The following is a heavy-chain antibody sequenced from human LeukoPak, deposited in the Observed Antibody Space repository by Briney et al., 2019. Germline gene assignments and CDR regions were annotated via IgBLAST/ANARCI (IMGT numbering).Heavy chain of an antibody. J-gene: IGHJ4*02. D-gene: IGHD3-22*01. V-gene: IGHV4-59*08. CDR2: FSDSGST. Sequence: SETLSLTCTVSGGSISSHYWSWIRQPPGKGLEWIGYFSDSGSTIYNPSLKSRVTILGDTSKNQFSLKLSSVTAADTAVYYCARGENYYDSSGYPYYWGQGTLVTVSS. CDR3: ARGENYYDSSGYPYY. CDR1: GGSISSHY.